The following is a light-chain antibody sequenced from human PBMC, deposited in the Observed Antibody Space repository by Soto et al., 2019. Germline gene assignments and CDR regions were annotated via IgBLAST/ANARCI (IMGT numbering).Light chain of an antibody. J-gene: IGKJ1*01. CDR1: QSVSSN. Sequence: EIVMTQSPATLSVSPGERATLSCRASQSVSSNLAWYQQKPGQAPRLLIYGASTRATGIPARFSGSGSGTEFTLTISRLQSEDCAVYYCQQYNNWLWTFGKGTKVDIK. CDR2: GAS. V-gene: IGKV3-15*01. CDR3: QQYNNWLWT.